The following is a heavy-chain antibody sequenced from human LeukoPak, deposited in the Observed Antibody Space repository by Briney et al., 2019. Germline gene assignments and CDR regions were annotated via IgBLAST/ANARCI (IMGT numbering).Heavy chain of an antibody. CDR3: ARVGEPYNWFDP. D-gene: IGHD4-17*01. CDR2: IYYSGST. CDR1: GGSISSYY. V-gene: IGHV4-59*01. Sequence: TSETLSLTCTVSGGSISSYYWSWIRQPPGKGLEWIGYIYYSGSTNYNPSLKSRVTISVDTSKNQFSLKLSSVTAADTAVYYCARVGEPYNWFDPWGQGTLVTVSS. J-gene: IGHJ5*02.